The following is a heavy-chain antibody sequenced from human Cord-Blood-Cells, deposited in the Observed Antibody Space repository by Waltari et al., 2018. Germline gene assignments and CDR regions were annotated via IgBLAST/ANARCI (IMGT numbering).Heavy chain of an antibody. D-gene: IGHD2-2*01. J-gene: IGHJ4*02. CDR1: GGSFSGYY. V-gene: IGHV4-34*01. CDR3: ARRDGYQLLYYFDY. CDR2: INHSGST. Sequence: QVQLQQWGAGLLKPSETLSLTCAVYGGSFSGYYWCWIRQPPGKGLEWIGEINHSGSTNYNPSLKSRVTISVDTSKNQFSLKLSSVTAADTAVYYCARRDGYQLLYYFDYWGQGTLVTVSS.